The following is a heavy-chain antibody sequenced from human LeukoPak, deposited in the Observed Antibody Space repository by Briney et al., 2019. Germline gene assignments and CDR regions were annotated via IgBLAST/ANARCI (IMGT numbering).Heavy chain of an antibody. CDR2: IYYSGST. CDR3: ARDPVDIVATGHDAFDI. J-gene: IGHJ3*02. V-gene: IGHV4-39*02. D-gene: IGHD5-12*01. Sequence: SETLSLTCSVSGDSISSSSSYWGWIRQPPGKGLEWIGSIYYSGSTYYNTSLKSRVTISVDTSKNQFSLKLSSVTAADTAVYYCARDPVDIVATGHDAFDIWGQGTMVTVSS. CDR1: GDSISSSSSY.